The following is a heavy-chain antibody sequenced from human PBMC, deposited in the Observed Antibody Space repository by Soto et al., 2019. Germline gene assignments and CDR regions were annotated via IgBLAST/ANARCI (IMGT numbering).Heavy chain of an antibody. V-gene: IGHV1-46*03. CDR3: SISTADLDY. D-gene: IGHD1-1*01. CDR1: GYTFTNYY. CDR2: INPSCGST. Sequence: QVQLVQSGAEVKKPGASVKVSCKASGYTFTNYYLHWVRQAPGQGLEWMGIINPSCGSTIYAQRFQGRVTMTRDTSTSTVYMELSSLRSEDTAVYYCSISTADLDYWGQGTLVTVSS. J-gene: IGHJ4*02.